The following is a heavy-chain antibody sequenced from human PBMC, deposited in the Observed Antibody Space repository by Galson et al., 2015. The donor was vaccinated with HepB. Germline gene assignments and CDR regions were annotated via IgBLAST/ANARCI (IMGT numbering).Heavy chain of an antibody. Sequence: SLRLSCAASGFTFSSYSMHWVRQAPGKGLEWVSSITTSRSYIYYADSVKGRFTISRDNAKNSLYLQMNSLRAEDMAVYYCARVKYSSRWYPDYWGQGTLVTVS. CDR1: GFTFSSYS. V-gene: IGHV3-21*01. J-gene: IGHJ4*02. CDR3: ARVKYSSRWYPDY. CDR2: ITTSRSYI. D-gene: IGHD6-13*01.